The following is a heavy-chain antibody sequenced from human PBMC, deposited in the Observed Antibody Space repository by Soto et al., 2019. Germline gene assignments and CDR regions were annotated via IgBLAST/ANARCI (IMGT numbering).Heavy chain of an antibody. V-gene: IGHV1-69*13. CDR2: IIPIFGTA. J-gene: IGHJ4*02. Sequence: SVKVSCKASGFSFSDYFMHWVRQAPGQGLEWMGGIIPIFGTANYAQKFQGRVTITADESTSTAYMELSSLRSEDTAVYYCARGLGSGYYRYYFDYWGQGTLVTVSS. D-gene: IGHD3-22*01. CDR3: ARGLGSGYYRYYFDY. CDR1: GFSFSDYF.